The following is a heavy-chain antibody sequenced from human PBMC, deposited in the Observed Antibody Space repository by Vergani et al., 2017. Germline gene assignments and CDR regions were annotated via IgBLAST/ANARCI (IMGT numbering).Heavy chain of an antibody. CDR1: GLTFSTCG. CDR3: AKDRPPIMFRGAYGMDV. V-gene: IGHV3-30*02. J-gene: IGHJ6*02. D-gene: IGHD3-10*01. CDR2: IRFDGSNK. Sequence: QVQLVESGGGVVQPGGSLRLSCAASGLTFSTCGMHWVRQAPGKGLEWVAFIRFDGSNKYYGDSVNGRFIISRDNSKNTVDLRMNSLRTDDTAIYYCAKDRPPIMFRGAYGMDVWGQGTTVTVSS.